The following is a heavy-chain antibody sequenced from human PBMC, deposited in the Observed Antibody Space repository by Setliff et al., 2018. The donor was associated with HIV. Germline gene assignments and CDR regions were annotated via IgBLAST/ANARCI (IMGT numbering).Heavy chain of an antibody. V-gene: IGHV1-18*01. J-gene: IGHJ5*02. CDR2: IGADNGNT. CDR3: ARSYSRNWFDP. Sequence: RASVKVSCKASGYTFTSYGITWVRQAPGQGLEWMGWIGADNGNTNYAQKFQGRVTMTTDTSTSTVYMELSSLTSEDTAVYYCARSYSRNWFDPWGQGTLVTVSS. D-gene: IGHD1-26*01. CDR1: GYTFTSYG.